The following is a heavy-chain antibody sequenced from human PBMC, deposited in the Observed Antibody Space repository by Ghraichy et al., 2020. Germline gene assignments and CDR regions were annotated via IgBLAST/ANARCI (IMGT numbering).Heavy chain of an antibody. CDR1: GGSFSGYY. CDR2: INHSGST. J-gene: IGHJ6*02. Sequence: SETLSLTCAVYGGSFSGYYWSWIRQPPGKGLEWIGEINHSGSTNYNPSLKSRVTISVDTSKNQFSLKLSSVTAADTAVYYCARVLLENIAVALRVVYYYYGMDVWGQGTTVTVSS. CDR3: ARVLLENIAVALRVVYYYYGMDV. V-gene: IGHV4-34*01. D-gene: IGHD6-19*01.